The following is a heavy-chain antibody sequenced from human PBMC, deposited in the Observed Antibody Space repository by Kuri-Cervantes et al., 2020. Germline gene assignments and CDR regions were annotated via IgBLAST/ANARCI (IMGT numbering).Heavy chain of an antibody. CDR2: ISGSGGST. V-gene: IGHV3-23*01. J-gene: IGHJ6*01. Sequence: LSLTCAASGFTFSSYAMSWVRQAPGKGLEWVSAISGSGGSTYYADSVKGRFTISRDNAKNSLYLQMNSLRTEDTALYYCAKDNYYGSGMVGYYGMDVCGQAITTVSS. CDR3: AKDNYYGSGMVGYYGMDV. CDR1: GFTFSSYA. D-gene: IGHD3-10*01.